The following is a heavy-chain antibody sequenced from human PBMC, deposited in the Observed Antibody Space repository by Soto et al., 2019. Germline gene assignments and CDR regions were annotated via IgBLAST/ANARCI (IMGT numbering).Heavy chain of an antibody. D-gene: IGHD3-22*01. CDR3: ARAHDSSGNRFDP. CDR2: INRDGTTT. V-gene: IGHV3-74*01. CDR1: GFTFSRYW. Sequence: EVQLVESGGGLVQPGGSLRLSCAASGFTFSRYWMHWVRQPPGKGLLWVSGINRDGTTTPYADSVKGRFTISRDDAKNTLYLQMNSLRAEDTAVYYCARAHDSSGNRFDPWGQGTLVTVSS. J-gene: IGHJ5*02.